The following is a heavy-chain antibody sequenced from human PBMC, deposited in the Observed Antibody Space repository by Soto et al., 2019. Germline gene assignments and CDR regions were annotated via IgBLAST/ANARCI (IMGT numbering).Heavy chain of an antibody. V-gene: IGHV4-31*03. D-gene: IGHD4-17*01. Sequence: QVQLQESGPGLVQPSQTLSLACTVSGDSISSGGYYWSWIRQHPGKGLEWIVDICYSGSTFYNPSLKRRVTISVDTSKNQFSLKLSSVTAADTAVYYCARGLSVTLFDFWGQGTLVTVSS. J-gene: IGHJ4*02. CDR2: ICYSGST. CDR3: ARGLSVTLFDF. CDR1: GDSISSGGYY.